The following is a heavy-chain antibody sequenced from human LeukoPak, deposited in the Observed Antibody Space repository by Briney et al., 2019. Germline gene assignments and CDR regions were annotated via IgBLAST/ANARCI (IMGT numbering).Heavy chain of an antibody. D-gene: IGHD5-12*01. CDR2: INPNSGGT. CDR3: ARAGYSDYDYPLDGFDI. CDR1: GYTFIDYY. V-gene: IGHV1-2*02. J-gene: IGHJ3*02. Sequence: GASVKVSCKASGYTFIDYYIHWVRQAPGQGLEWMGWINPNSGGTLYAQKFQGRVTMTTDTSISTAYIVVRWLRSEDAAVYYGARAGYSDYDYPLDGFDIWGQGTMVTVSS.